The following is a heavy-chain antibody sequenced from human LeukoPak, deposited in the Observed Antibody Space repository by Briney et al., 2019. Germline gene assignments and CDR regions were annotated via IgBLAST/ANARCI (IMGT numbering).Heavy chain of an antibody. D-gene: IGHD1-1*01. CDR1: GGSISSNNW. CDR2: IYHSGSP. V-gene: IGHV4-4*02. J-gene: IGHJ4*02. Sequence: SETLSLTCTVSGGSISSNNWWGWVRQLPGKGLEWIGEIYHSGSPNYNPSLKSRVTISVDKSRNHFSLNLSSVTAADTAVYYCARVNINNWHSCDYWGQGTLVTVSS. CDR3: ARVNINNWHSCDY.